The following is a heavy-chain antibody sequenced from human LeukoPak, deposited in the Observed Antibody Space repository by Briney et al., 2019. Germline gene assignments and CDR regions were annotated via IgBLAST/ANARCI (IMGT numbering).Heavy chain of an antibody. CDR3: ARDPRASNYDFWSGYYTWDAFDI. V-gene: IGHV1-18*01. J-gene: IGHJ3*02. CDR2: ISAYNGNT. CDR1: GYTFTGYG. D-gene: IGHD3-3*01. Sequence: GASVKVSCKASGYTFTGYGISWVRQAPGQGLEWMGWISAYNGNTNYAQKLQGRVTMTTDTSTSTSYMELRSLRSDDTAVYYCARDPRASNYDFWSGYYTWDAFDIWGQGTMVTVSS.